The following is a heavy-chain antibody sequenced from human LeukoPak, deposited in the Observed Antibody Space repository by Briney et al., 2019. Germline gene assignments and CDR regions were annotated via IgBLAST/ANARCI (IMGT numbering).Heavy chain of an antibody. V-gene: IGHV3-30-3*01. CDR3: AKGAAGTLT. Sequence: GGSLRLSCAASGFTFSSYAMHWVRQAPGKGLEWVAVISYDGSNKYYADSVKGRFTISRDNSKNTLYLQMNSLRAEDTAVYYCAKGAAGTLTWGQGTLVTVSS. J-gene: IGHJ5*02. D-gene: IGHD6-13*01. CDR1: GFTFSSYA. CDR2: ISYDGSNK.